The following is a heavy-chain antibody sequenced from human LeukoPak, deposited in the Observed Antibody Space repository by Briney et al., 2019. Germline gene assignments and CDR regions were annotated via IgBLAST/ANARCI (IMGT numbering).Heavy chain of an antibody. CDR1: GFTFIDYD. J-gene: IGHJ4*02. CDR2: IGIRGDT. V-gene: IGHV3-13*01. CDR3: ARGGIQVSGIDEYDY. D-gene: IGHD6-19*01. Sequence: QAGGSLRLSCAASGFTFIDYDMHWVRQVRGKGLEWVSAIGIRGDTHYSGSVKGRFTISRENAESSLYLQMNSLRAEDTAVYYCARGGIQVSGIDEYDYWGQGTLVTVSS.